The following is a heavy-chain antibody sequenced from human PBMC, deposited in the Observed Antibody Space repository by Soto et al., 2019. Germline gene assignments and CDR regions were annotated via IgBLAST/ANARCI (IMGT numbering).Heavy chain of an antibody. D-gene: IGHD6-19*01. Sequence: GGSLRLSCAASGFTFSSYGMHWVRQAPGKGLEWVAVISYDGSNKYYTDSVKGRLTISRDNSKNTLYLQMNSLRAEDTAVYYCAEDILLPIPVAGSWGQGTLVTVSS. CDR3: AEDILLPIPVAGS. V-gene: IGHV3-30*18. CDR2: ISYDGSNK. J-gene: IGHJ5*02. CDR1: GFTFSSYG.